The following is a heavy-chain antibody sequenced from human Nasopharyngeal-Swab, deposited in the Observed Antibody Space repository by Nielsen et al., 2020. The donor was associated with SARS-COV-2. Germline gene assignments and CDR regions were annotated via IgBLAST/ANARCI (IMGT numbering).Heavy chain of an antibody. Sequence: SETLSLTCTVSGGSISSTSAYWGWIRQPPGKGLEWLGSIYYSGSTYYNPSLKSRVTISVDTSKNEFSLKLSSVTAADTAVYYCARRGSNSWYFDYWGQGTLVTVSS. CDR1: GGSISSTSAY. CDR3: ARRGSNSWYFDY. D-gene: IGHD6-13*01. J-gene: IGHJ4*02. CDR2: IYYSGST. V-gene: IGHV4-39*01.